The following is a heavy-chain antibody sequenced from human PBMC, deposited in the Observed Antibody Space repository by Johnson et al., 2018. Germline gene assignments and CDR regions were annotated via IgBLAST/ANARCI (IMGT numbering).Heavy chain of an antibody. J-gene: IGHJ6*02. D-gene: IGHD2-8*01. CDR2: ISGSGGST. CDR1: GFTFSSYA. CDR3: AREDRLMVYAIGGMDV. V-gene: IGHV3-23*01. Sequence: EVQLLESGGGLVQPGGSLRLSCAASGFTFSSYAMRWVRQAPGKGLEWVSAISGSGGSTYYAVSVKGRFIISRDNSKNTLYLQMNSLRAEDTAVYYCAREDRLMVYAIGGMDVWGQGTTVTVSS.